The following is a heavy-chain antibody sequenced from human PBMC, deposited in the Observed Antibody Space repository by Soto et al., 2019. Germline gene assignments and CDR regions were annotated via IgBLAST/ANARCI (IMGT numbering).Heavy chain of an antibody. D-gene: IGHD3-10*01. CDR3: ARDGAITMVRGGHYGMDV. CDR2: IYYSGST. Sequence: QVQLQESGPGLVKPSQTLSLTCTVSDGSISSGGYYWSWIRQHPGKGLEWIGYIYYSGSTYYNPSLKSRVTISVDTSKNQLSLKLSSVTAADTAVYYCARDGAITMVRGGHYGMDVWGQGTTVTVSS. CDR1: DGSISSGGYY. V-gene: IGHV4-31*03. J-gene: IGHJ6*02.